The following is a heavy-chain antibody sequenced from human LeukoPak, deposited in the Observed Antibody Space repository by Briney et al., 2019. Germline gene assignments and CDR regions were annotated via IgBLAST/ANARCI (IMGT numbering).Heavy chain of an antibody. J-gene: IGHJ2*01. D-gene: IGHD3-22*01. Sequence: GGSLRLSCAASGFTFSSYAMHWVRQAPGKGLEWVAVISYDGSNKYSADSVKGRFTISRDNSKNTLYVEMNSLKAEDTAVYYCAKGGANYFDTSGRLVVYWYFDLWGRGTLVTVSS. V-gene: IGHV3-30*04. CDR1: GFTFSSYA. CDR3: AKGGANYFDTSGRLVVYWYFDL. CDR2: ISYDGSNK.